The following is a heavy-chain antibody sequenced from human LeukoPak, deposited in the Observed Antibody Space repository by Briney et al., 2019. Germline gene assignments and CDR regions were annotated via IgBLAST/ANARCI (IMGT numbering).Heavy chain of an antibody. D-gene: IGHD3-10*02. CDR1: GGSISNYGYS. Sequence: PSQTLSLTCAVSGGSISNYGYSWSWIRQPPGKGLEWIGDIYDSGSTYYNSSLRSRVTISIDRSKSQFSLKLTSVTAADTAVYFCARGGLFVLGVDAWGKGTTVTVSS. V-gene: IGHV4-30-2*01. CDR2: IYDSGST. CDR3: ARGGLFVLGVDA. J-gene: IGHJ6*04.